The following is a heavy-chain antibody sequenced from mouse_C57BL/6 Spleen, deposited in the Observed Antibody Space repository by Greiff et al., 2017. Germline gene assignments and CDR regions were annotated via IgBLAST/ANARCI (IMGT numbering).Heavy chain of an antibody. J-gene: IGHJ3*01. CDR1: GYTFTSYG. D-gene: IGHD1-1*01. CDR3: AREGITPFAY. V-gene: IGHV1-81*01. Sequence: VQLQQSGAELARPGASVKLSCKASGYTFTSYGISWVKQRTGQGLEWIGEIYPRSGNTYYNEKFKGKATLTADKSSSTAYMELRSLTSEDSAVYFCAREGITPFAYWGQGTLVTVSA. CDR2: IYPRSGNT.